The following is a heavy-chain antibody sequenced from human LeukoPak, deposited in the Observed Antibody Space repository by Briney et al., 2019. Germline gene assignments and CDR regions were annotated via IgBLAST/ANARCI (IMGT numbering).Heavy chain of an antibody. CDR1: GYTFNNNY. CDR3: ARDQEGFDY. V-gene: IGHV1-46*02. J-gene: IGHJ4*02. CDR2: IYPRDGST. Sequence: AASVKVSCTASGYTFNNNYLHWVRQAPGQGLEWMGMIYPRDGSTSYAQNFQGRVTVTRDTSTTTVHMELRGLRSEDTAVYYCARDQEGFDYWGQGTVVTVSS.